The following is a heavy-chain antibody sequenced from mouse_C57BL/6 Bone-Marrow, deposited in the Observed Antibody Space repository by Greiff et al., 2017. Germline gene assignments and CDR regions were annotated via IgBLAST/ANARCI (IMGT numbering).Heavy chain of an antibody. J-gene: IGHJ3*01. CDR1: GYTITSCYY. D-gene: IGHD1-1*01. Sequence: EVKLVESGPGLVKPSQSVYLTCSVSGYTITSCYYWYWIQQFPGNKLEWVVYITYDGNNNYNQKFKNKITITRDTSKNQSFLKLTSVTTEDTATYYCARGLEYSSYGFAYWGQGTLVTVSA. CDR3: ARGLEYSSYGFAY. CDR2: ITYDGNN. V-gene: IGHV3-6*01.